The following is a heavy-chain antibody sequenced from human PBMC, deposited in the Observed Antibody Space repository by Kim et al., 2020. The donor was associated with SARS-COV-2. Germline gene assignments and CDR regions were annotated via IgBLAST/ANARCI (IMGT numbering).Heavy chain of an antibody. CDR1: GGSISSYY. CDR3: ARAQGGYPPLWYFDL. CDR2: IYYSGST. J-gene: IGHJ2*01. Sequence: SETLSLTCTVSGGSISSYYWSWIRQPPGKGLEWIGYIYYSGSTNYNPSLKSRVTISVDTSKNQFSLKLSSVTAADTAVYYCARAQGGYPPLWYFDLWGRGTLVTVSS. V-gene: IGHV4-59*13. D-gene: IGHD3-16*01.